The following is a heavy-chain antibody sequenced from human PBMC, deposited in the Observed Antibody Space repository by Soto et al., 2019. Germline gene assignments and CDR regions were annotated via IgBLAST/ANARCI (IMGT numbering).Heavy chain of an antibody. CDR3: AGSGYYYVGWFDP. Sequence: PSETLSLTCAVYGGSFSGYYWSWIRQPPGKGLEWIGEINHSGSTNYNPSLKSRVTISVDTSKNQFSLKLSSVTAADTAVYYCAGSGYYYVGWFDPWGQGTLVTVSS. D-gene: IGHD3-22*01. CDR1: GGSFSGYY. V-gene: IGHV4-34*01. J-gene: IGHJ5*02. CDR2: INHSGST.